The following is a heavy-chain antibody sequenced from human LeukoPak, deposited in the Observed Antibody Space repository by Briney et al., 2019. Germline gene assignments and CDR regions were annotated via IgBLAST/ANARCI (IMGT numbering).Heavy chain of an antibody. D-gene: IGHD3-3*01. J-gene: IGHJ6*03. CDR2: VYPSGRN. V-gene: IGHV4-4*07. CDR1: CGSISSYY. CDR3: ASTILNSPFYCMDV. Sequence: SETLSLTCTVSCGSISSYYWRLIRQPAGKGLEGIGRVYPSGRNNYNPSLKSRVTMSVDTSKNQFSLKLSSATAADTAVYYCASTILNSPFYCMDVWGKGTTVTVSS.